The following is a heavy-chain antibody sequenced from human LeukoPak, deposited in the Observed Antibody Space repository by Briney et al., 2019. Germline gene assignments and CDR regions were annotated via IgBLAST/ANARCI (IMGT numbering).Heavy chain of an antibody. J-gene: IGHJ4*02. CDR1: GFTFSSYW. V-gene: IGHV3-74*01. D-gene: IGHD3-16*01. CDR3: TRAKGGYFFDQ. CDR2: INSDGSST. Sequence: GGSLRLSCGASGFTFSSYWMHWVRQAPGKGLVWVSRINSDGSSTGYADSVKGRFTISRDNAKNTLSLQMNSLRTEDTAVYFCTRAKGGYFFDQWGQGTLVTVSS.